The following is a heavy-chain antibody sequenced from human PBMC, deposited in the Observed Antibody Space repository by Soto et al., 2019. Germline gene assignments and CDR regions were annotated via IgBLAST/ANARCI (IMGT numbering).Heavy chain of an antibody. CDR2: IFYSGST. CDR1: SGSISSTIYS. Sequence: SETLSLTCAVSSGSISSTIYSWDWIRQPPGKGLEWIGSIFYSGSTYYNPSLKSRVTISVDTSKNQFSLKLSSVTAADTAVYYCARDFGSSWLNWFDPWGQGTLVTVSS. J-gene: IGHJ5*02. V-gene: IGHV4-39*07. D-gene: IGHD6-13*01. CDR3: ARDFGSSWLNWFDP.